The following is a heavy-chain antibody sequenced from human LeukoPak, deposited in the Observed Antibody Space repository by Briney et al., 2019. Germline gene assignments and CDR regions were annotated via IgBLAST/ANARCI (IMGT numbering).Heavy chain of an antibody. CDR2: ISGSGGST. D-gene: IGHD6-13*01. V-gene: IGHV3-23*01. CDR3: AKDQTWGIAAVM. CDR1: GFTVSSNY. J-gene: IGHJ4*02. Sequence: PGGSLRLSCAASGFTVSSNYMSWVRQAPGKGLEWVSAISGSGGSTYCADSVKGRFTISRDNSKNTLYLQMNSLRAEDTAVYYCAKDQTWGIAAVMWGQGTLVTVSS.